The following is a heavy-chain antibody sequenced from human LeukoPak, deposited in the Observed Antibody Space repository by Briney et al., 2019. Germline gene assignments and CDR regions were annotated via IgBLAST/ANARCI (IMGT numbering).Heavy chain of an antibody. CDR2: IRSKAYGGTT. D-gene: IGHD5-18*01. Sequence: GGSLRLSCTTSGFTFGDYAMSWFRQTPGKGLEWVGFIRSKAYGGTTEYAASVKGRFTISSDDSKNIAYLQMDSLKTEDTAIYYCTRGRGYSYGCSDYWGQGTLVTVSS. CDR1: GFTFGDYA. J-gene: IGHJ4*02. V-gene: IGHV3-49*03. CDR3: TRGRGYSYGCSDY.